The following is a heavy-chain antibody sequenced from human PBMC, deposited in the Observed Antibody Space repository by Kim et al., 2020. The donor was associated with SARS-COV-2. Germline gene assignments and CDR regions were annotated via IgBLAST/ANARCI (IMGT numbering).Heavy chain of an antibody. Sequence: YADSVKGRFTISRDNSKNTLYLQMNSLRAEDTAVYYCASEGDSHYYGMDVWGQGTTVTVSS. V-gene: IGHV3-33*01. D-gene: IGHD6-13*01. J-gene: IGHJ6*02. CDR3: ASEGDSHYYGMDV.